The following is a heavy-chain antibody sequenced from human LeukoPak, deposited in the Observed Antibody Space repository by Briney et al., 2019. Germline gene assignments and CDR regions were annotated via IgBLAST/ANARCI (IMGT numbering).Heavy chain of an antibody. CDR2: ISHDGAAV. J-gene: IGHJ4*02. V-gene: IGHV3-30*03. CDR1: GFTIANHG. CDR3: ARGTYYYDSSGYYYSPRHRLHDY. D-gene: IGHD3-22*01. Sequence: GTSLRLSCAVSGFTIANHGMHWVRQAPGKGLEWVAMISHDGAAVYYGDSVKGRLTISRDNSNNTLYLQMNSLRAEDTAVYYCARGTYYYDSSGYYYSPRHRLHDYWGQGTLVTVSS.